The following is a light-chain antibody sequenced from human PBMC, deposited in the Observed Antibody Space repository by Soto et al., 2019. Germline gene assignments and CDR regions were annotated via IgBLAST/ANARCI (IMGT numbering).Light chain of an antibody. J-gene: IGKJ1*01. CDR2: GAS. Sequence: ESVLPGGRRTLSLSPGERATLSCRASQSVSSSYLAWYQQKPGQAPRLLIYGASSRATGIPDRFSGSGSGTDFTLTISRLEPEDFAVYYCQQYGSSPWTFGQGTKVDIK. V-gene: IGKV3-20*01. CDR3: QQYGSSPWT. CDR1: QSVSSSY.